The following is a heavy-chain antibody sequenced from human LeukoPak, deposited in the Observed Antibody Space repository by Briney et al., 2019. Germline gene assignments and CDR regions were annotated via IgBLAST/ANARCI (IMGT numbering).Heavy chain of an antibody. D-gene: IGHD1-1*01. CDR1: GYTFTCSY. J-gene: IGHJ4*02. CDR2: INPSSGGT. Sequence: GASVMLSCKASGYTFTCSYIHWVRQAPGQGLEWVGRINPSSGGTSFAQKFQGSVTMIRDTSISAAYLKLSRLRSDDTAVYYCARGLENFDYWGQGTLVTVSS. CDR3: ARGLENFDY. V-gene: IGHV1-2*06.